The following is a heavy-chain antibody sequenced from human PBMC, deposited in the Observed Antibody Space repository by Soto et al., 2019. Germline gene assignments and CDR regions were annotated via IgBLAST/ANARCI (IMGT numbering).Heavy chain of an antibody. CDR1: GFTFSTYW. Sequence: EVQLVESGGGLVQPGGSLRLSCAASGFTFSTYWMHWVRQAPGKGLVWVSRINSDGSSTNYADSVKGRFAILRDNAKNPLYLQMTSLRAEDTAGYYCARDNWTSNWGKGTLVTVAA. D-gene: IGHD1-20*01. V-gene: IGHV3-74*01. CDR3: ARDNWTSN. CDR2: INSDGSST. J-gene: IGHJ4*02.